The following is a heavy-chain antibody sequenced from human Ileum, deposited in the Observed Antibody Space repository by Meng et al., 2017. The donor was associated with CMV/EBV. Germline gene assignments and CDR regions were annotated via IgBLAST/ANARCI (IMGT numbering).Heavy chain of an antibody. CDR1: GFTFSSYS. V-gene: IGHV3-21*01. CDR2: ISSSSSYI. Sequence: GGSLRLSCAASGFTFSSYSMNWVRQAPGKGLEWVSSISSSSSYIYYADSVKGRFTISRDNAKNSLYLQMNSLRAEDTAVYYCARDDIVVVLMGYYGMDVWGQGTMVTVSS. D-gene: IGHD2-2*01. CDR3: ARDDIVVVLMGYYGMDV. J-gene: IGHJ6*02.